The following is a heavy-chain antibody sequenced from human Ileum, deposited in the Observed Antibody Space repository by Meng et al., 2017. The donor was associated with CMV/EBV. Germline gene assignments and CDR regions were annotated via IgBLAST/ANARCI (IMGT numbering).Heavy chain of an antibody. CDR1: GGSFSGYY. J-gene: IGHJ4*02. Sequence: QVPAQEWGAGLVKPSETLSLTFAVYGGSFSGYYWSWIRQPPGKGLEWIGEINHSGSTNYNPSLKSRVTISVDTSKNQFFLKLSSVTAADTAVYYCARGVAGGPFDYWGQGTLVTVSS. D-gene: IGHD2-15*01. CDR3: ARGVAGGPFDY. V-gene: IGHV4-34*01. CDR2: INHSGST.